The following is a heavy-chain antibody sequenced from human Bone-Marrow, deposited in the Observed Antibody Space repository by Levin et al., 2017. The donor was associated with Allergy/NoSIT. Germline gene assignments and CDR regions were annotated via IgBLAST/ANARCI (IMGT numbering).Heavy chain of an antibody. CDR2: VDGSGAYT. Sequence: GGSLRLSCVVSGFTFTNYAMSWVRQAPGKGLEWVSAVDGSGAYTYYADSVAGRFTISRDNSKNTLYLQLNSLRAEDTAVYYCWKDLSRDGYNFGVLCFDSWGQGTLVTVSS. J-gene: IGHJ4*02. CDR1: GFTFTNYA. D-gene: IGHD5-24*01. CDR3: WKDLSRDGYNFGVLCFDS. V-gene: IGHV3-23*01.